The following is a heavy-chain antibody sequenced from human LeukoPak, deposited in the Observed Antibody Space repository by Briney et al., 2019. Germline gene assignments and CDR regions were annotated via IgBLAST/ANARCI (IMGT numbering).Heavy chain of an antibody. CDR2: IYYSGST. CDR3: AGSHYDILTGYYIFDY. Sequence: TSSETLSLTCTVSGGSISSYYWSWIRQPPGKGLEWIGYIYYSGSTNYNPSPKSRVTISVDTSKNQFSLKLSSVTAADTAVYYCAGSHYDILTGYYIFDYWGQGTLVTVSS. J-gene: IGHJ4*02. D-gene: IGHD3-9*01. CDR1: GGSISSYY. V-gene: IGHV4-59*01.